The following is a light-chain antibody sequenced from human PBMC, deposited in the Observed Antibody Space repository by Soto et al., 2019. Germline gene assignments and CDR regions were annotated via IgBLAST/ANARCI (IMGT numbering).Light chain of an antibody. J-gene: IGKJ5*01. CDR1: PSVTNY. V-gene: IGKV3-20*01. CDR2: GAF. Sequence: EIVLPQSPATLSLSPGESATLSCRASPSVTNYLAWYQQKPGQAPRLLIYGAFNRATGIPARFSGSGSGTDFTLTISRLEPEEFAVYYCQQHGGSPITVGQGTRLEIK. CDR3: QQHGGSPIT.